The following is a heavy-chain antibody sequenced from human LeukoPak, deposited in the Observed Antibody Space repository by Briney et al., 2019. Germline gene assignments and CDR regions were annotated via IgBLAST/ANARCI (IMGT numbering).Heavy chain of an antibody. J-gene: IGHJ4*02. D-gene: IGHD2-15*01. CDR2: ISNNGGYT. CDR1: GFTFSSSA. Sequence: GGSLRLSCAASGFTFSSSAMSWVRQAPRKGLEWVSAISNNGGYTYYADSVQGRFTISRDNSKSTLCLQMNSLRAEDTAVYYCAKQLGYCSDGSCYFPYWGQGTLVTVSS. V-gene: IGHV3-23*01. CDR3: AKQLGYCSDGSCYFPY.